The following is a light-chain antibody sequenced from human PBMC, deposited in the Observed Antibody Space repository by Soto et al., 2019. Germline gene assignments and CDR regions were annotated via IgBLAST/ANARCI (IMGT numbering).Light chain of an antibody. J-gene: IGKJ4*01. CDR3: QQYYSTPPLT. CDR1: QSVLYSSNNKNY. Sequence: DIVMTQSPDSLAVSLGERATINCKSSQSVLYSSNNKNYLAWYQQKPGQPPKLLIYWASTRESGVPDRFSGSGSGTDFPLTIRSLQAEDVAVYYCQQYYSTPPLTFGGGTKGEIK. V-gene: IGKV4-1*01. CDR2: WAS.